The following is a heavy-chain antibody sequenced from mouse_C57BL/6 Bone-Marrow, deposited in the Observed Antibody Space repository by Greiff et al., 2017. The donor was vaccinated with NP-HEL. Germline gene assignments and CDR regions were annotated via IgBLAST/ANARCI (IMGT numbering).Heavy chain of an antibody. CDR3: SNWGFAY. V-gene: IGHV1-54*01. Sequence: VKLMESGAELVRPGTSVKVSCKASGYAFTNYLIEWVKQRPGQGLEWIGVINPGSGGTNYNEKFKGKATLTADKSSSTAYMQLSSLTSEDSAVYFCSNWGFAYWGQGTLVTVSA. J-gene: IGHJ3*01. D-gene: IGHD4-1*01. CDR1: GYAFTNYL. CDR2: INPGSGGT.